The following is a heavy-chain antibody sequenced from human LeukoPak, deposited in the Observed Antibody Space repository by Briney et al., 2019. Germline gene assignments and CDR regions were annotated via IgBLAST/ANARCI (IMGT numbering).Heavy chain of an antibody. D-gene: IGHD3-10*01. CDR2: IIEKGNA. Sequence: PSETLSLTCALYGGSFSSYSWSWTWIRQTPEKGLEWIGEIIEKGNANYNPSLKSRVTIDLDTSKNQFSLKLTSMTAADTAMYYCARGYYPPRWYFDLWGRGTLVT. V-gene: IGHV4-34*01. CDR1: GGSFSSYS. J-gene: IGHJ2*01. CDR3: ARGYYPPRWYFDL.